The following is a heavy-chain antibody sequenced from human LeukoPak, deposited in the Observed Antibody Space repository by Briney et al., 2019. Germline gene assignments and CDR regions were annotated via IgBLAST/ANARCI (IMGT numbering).Heavy chain of an antibody. D-gene: IGHD7-27*01. Sequence: GASVKVSCKASGYTFTSYDINWVRQATGQGLEWMGWMNPNSGNTGYAQKFQGRVTMTRNTSISTAYMELSSLRSEDTAVYYCARGLIGRAWGTYYYYYGMDVWGQGTTVTVSS. V-gene: IGHV1-8*01. CDR2: MNPNSGNT. CDR3: ARGLIGRAWGTYYYYYGMDV. J-gene: IGHJ6*02. CDR1: GYTFTSYD.